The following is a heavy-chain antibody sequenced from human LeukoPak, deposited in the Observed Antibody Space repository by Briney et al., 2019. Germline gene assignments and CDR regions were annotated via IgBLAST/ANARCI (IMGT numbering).Heavy chain of an antibody. D-gene: IGHD5-18*01. CDR2: IYYDGSA. V-gene: IGHV4-39*01. Sequence: SETLSLTCTVSGGSITSSSYYWGWIRQPPGKGLEWIGTIYYDGSAYYNPSLKSRVTISVDTSKKQFSLKLTSVTAADTAVYYCARWDTDMAFASWGQGSLVTVSS. CDR1: GGSITSSSYY. J-gene: IGHJ4*02. CDR3: ARWDTDMAFAS.